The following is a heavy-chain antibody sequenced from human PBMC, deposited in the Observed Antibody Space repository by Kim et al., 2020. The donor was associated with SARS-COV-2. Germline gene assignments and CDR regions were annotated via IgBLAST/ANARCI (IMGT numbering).Heavy chain of an antibody. Sequence: YYADSVKGRVTISRDNSKNTLYLQMNSLRAEYTAVYYCAKALAGAEYFQHWGQGTLVTVSS. J-gene: IGHJ1*01. CDR3: AKALAGAEYFQH. D-gene: IGHD6-13*01. V-gene: IGHV3-33*06.